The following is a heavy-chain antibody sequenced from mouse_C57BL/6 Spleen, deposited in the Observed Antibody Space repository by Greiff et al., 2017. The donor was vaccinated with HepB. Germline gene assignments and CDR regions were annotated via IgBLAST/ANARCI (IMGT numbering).Heavy chain of an antibody. V-gene: IGHV5-17*01. J-gene: IGHJ4*01. Sequence: EVKRVESGGGLVKPGGSLKLSCAASGFTFSDYGMHWVRQAPEKGLEWVAYISSGSSTIYYADTVKGRFTISRDNAKNTLFLQMTSLRSEDTAMYYCARHLLLRYYAMDYWGQGTSVTVSS. CDR2: ISSGSSTI. D-gene: IGHD1-1*01. CDR3: ARHLLLRYYAMDY. CDR1: GFTFSDYG.